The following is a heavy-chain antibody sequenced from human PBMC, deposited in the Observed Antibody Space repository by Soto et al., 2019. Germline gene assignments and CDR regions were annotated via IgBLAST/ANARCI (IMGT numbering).Heavy chain of an antibody. CDR1: GFTFSSYS. D-gene: IGHD1-26*01. CDR3: ARFAGGATFDY. J-gene: IGHJ4*02. V-gene: IGHV3-48*01. CDR2: ISSSSSTI. Sequence: EVQLVESGGGLVQPGGSLRLSCAASGFTFSSYSMNWVRQAPGKGLEWVSYISSSSSTIYYADSVKGRFTISRDNAKNSLYLQMNSLRAEDRAVYYCARFAGGATFDYGGQGPLVTVSS.